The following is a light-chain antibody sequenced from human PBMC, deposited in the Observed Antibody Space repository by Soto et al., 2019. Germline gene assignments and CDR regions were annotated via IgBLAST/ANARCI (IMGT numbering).Light chain of an antibody. V-gene: IGKV1-6*01. CDR3: LQEYNYPRT. Sequence: IQMTQSPSSLSASVGDRVTITCRASQGIRNDLGWYQQKPGKAPKXLIFAASNLHSGVPSRFSGIVSGTDLTINLHHLKAEDGETDERLQEYNYPRTFFQGTKVDIK. J-gene: IGKJ1*01. CDR1: QGIRND. CDR2: AAS.